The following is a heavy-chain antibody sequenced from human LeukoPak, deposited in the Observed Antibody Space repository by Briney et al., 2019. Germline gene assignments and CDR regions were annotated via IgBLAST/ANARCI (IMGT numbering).Heavy chain of an antibody. CDR3: ARGLGYYDSSGYPPYGMDV. Sequence: SETLSLTCTVSGGSISSYYWTWIRQPPGKGLEWIGEINHSGSTNYHPSLKSRITISVDTSKNQFSLKLTSVTAADTAVYYCARGLGYYDSSGYPPYGMDVWGQGTTVTVSS. CDR1: GGSISSYY. V-gene: IGHV4-34*01. CDR2: INHSGST. D-gene: IGHD3-22*01. J-gene: IGHJ6*02.